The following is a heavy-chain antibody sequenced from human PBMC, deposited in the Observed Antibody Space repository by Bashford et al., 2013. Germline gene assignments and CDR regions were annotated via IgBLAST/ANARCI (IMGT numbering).Heavy chain of an antibody. CDR1: GYTFTSYY. D-gene: IGHD4/OR15-4a*01. CDR3: ARGAHDPNDAFDI. J-gene: IGHJ3*02. Sequence: ASVKVSCKASGYTFTSYYMHWVRQAPGQGLEWMGIINPSGGSTSYAQKFQGRVTMTRDTSTSTVHMELSSLRSEDTAVYYCARGAHDPNDAFDIVGPRDKWSPSPQ. CDR2: INPSGGST. V-gene: IGHV1-46*01.